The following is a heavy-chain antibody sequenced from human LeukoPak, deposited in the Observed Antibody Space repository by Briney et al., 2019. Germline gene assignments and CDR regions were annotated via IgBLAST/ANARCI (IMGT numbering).Heavy chain of an antibody. Sequence: SETLSLTCTVSGGSIGSYYWNWIRQAPGKGLEWIGYIHYSGSTNHNSSLKSRVTISVDTSKNQYSLKLNSVTAADTAVYYCARDGVAGGFDFWGQGTLVTVSS. CDR1: GGSIGSYY. D-gene: IGHD6-19*01. CDR2: IHYSGST. CDR3: ARDGVAGGFDF. J-gene: IGHJ4*02. V-gene: IGHV4-59*01.